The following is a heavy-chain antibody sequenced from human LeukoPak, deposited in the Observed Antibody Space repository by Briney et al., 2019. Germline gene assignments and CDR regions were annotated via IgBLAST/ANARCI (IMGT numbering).Heavy chain of an antibody. V-gene: IGHV3-30*02. D-gene: IGHD2-2*02. CDR3: AKDGINCSSTSCYTGIDY. CDR2: IRYDGSNK. J-gene: IGHJ4*02. Sequence: GGSLRLSCAASGFTFSSYGMHWVRQAPGKGLERVAFIRYDGSNKYYADSVKGRFTISRDNSKNTLYLQMNSLRAEDTAVYYCAKDGINCSSTSCYTGIDYWGQGTLVTVSS. CDR1: GFTFSSYG.